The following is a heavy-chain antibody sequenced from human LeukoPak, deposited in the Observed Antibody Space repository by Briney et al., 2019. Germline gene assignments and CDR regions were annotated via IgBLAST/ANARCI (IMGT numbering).Heavy chain of an antibody. CDR2: INLDSGAT. V-gene: IGHV1-2*02. CDR3: ARAYYDSSDY. Sequence: GASVKVSCKAFGYTFTAYYMHWVRQAPGQGFEWMGWINLDSGATDYAQKFQGRVTMARDTSSGTAYMEVSRLRPDDTAVYYCARAYYDSSDYWGQGTLVTVSS. D-gene: IGHD3-22*01. CDR1: GYTFTAYY. J-gene: IGHJ4*02.